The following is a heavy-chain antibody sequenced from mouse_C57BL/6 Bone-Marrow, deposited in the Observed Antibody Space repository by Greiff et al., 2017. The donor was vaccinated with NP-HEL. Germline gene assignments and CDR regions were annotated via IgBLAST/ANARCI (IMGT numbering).Heavy chain of an antibody. D-gene: IGHD2-2*01. Sequence: EVHLVESGGGLVQPGESLKLSCESTEYEFPSHDMSWVRKTPEKRLELVAAINSDGGSTYYPDTMERRFIISRDNTKKALYLQMSSLRSEDTAWEYCARHGGYPFAYWGQGTLVTVSA. J-gene: IGHJ3*01. CDR2: INSDGGST. V-gene: IGHV5-2*01. CDR1: EYEFPSHD. CDR3: ARHGGYPFAY.